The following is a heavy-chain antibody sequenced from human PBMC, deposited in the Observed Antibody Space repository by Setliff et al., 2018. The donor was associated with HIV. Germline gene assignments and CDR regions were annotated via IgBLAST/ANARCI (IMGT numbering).Heavy chain of an antibody. CDR1: GFTFSRYA. J-gene: IGHJ5*02. V-gene: IGHV3-23*01. D-gene: IGHD3-10*01. CDR2: ISGSGIGS. CDR3: AKDRRYYYGSGSYAAET. Sequence: LRLSCAASGFTFSRYAMTWVRQAPGKGLEWVSAISGSGIGSYYPDSVKGRFTISRDNSKNTLFLQMNSLKAEDTAVYYCAKDRRYYYGSGSYAAETWGQGTLVTVSS.